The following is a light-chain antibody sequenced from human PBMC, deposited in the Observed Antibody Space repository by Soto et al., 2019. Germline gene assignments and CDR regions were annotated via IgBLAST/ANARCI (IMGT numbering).Light chain of an antibody. CDR1: SGHSSYI. CDR3: ETWDSNTRV. J-gene: IGLJ3*02. Sequence: QPVLTQSSSASASLGSSVKLTCTLSSGHSSYIIAWHQQQPGKAPRYLMKLEGSGSYNKGTGVPDRFSGSSSGADRYLTISIPQFEDEADYYCETWDSNTRVFGGGTKLTVL. CDR2: LEGSGSY. V-gene: IGLV4-60*02.